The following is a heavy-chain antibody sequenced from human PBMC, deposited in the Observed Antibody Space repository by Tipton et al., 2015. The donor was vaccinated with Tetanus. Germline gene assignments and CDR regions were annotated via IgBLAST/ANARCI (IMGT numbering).Heavy chain of an antibody. CDR3: TRWSHDYAYFDY. V-gene: IGHV6-1*01. CDR1: GDSVSSNSAA. Sequence: QVQLVQSGAEVKPSQTLSLTCAISGDSVSSNSAAWNWIRQSPSRGLEWLGRTYYRSKWHYDYAISVKSRITINPDTSRNQFSLQLDSVSPEDTAVYYCTRWSHDYAYFDYWGQGALVTVSS. CDR2: TYYRSKWHY. J-gene: IGHJ4*02. D-gene: IGHD4-17*01.